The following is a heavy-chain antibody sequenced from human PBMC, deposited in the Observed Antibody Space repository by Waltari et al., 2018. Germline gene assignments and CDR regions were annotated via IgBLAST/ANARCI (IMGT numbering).Heavy chain of an antibody. D-gene: IGHD6-13*01. Sequence: EVQLLESGGGLVQPGGSLRLSCAASGFPFSSYAMSWVRPAPGKGLEWVSVIYSGGSTYDADSVKGRFTISRDNSKNTLYLQMNSLRAEDTAVYYCAKSEGGIAAAGPYYFDYWGQGTLVTVSS. J-gene: IGHJ4*02. V-gene: IGHV3-23*03. CDR1: GFPFSSYA. CDR3: AKSEGGIAAAGPYYFDY. CDR2: IYSGGST.